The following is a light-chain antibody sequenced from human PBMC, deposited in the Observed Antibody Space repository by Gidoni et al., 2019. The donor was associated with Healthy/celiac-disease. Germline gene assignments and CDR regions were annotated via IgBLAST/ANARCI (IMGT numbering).Light chain of an antibody. CDR1: QSVSSN. CDR2: GAS. J-gene: IGKJ1*01. V-gene: IGKV3-15*01. CDR3: HQYNNWLTWR. Sequence: EIVMTQSPATLSVSPGERATLSCRASQSVSSNLAWYQQKPGQAPRLLIFGASTRATGIPARFSGSGSGTEFTLTISSLQSEDFAVYYCHQYNNWLTWRFXQGTKVEIK.